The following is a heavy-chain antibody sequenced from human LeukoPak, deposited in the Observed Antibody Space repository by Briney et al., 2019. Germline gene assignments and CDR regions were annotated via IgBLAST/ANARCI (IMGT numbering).Heavy chain of an antibody. CDR1: GGSFSGHY. Sequence: SETLSLTCAVYGGSFSGHYWSWIRQPPGKGLEWIGEINHSGSTNYNASLKSRVTMSLDTSKNQFSLKVTSVTAADTAVFYCARGYCSDINCYPSWGYFDVWGRGTLVTVS. J-gene: IGHJ2*01. V-gene: IGHV4-34*01. CDR3: ARGYCSDINCYPSWGYFDV. CDR2: INHSGST. D-gene: IGHD2-15*01.